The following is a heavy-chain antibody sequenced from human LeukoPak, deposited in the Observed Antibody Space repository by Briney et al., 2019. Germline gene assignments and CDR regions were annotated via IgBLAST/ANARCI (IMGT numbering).Heavy chain of an antibody. Sequence: GASVKVSCKASGYTFTGYYMHWVRQAPGQGLEWMGWINPNSGGTNYAQKFQGRVTMTRDTSISTAYMELGRLRSDDTAVYYCARDKGYYYDSSGYSINDYWGQGTLVTVSS. CDR1: GYTFTGYY. CDR3: ARDKGYYYDSSGYSINDY. V-gene: IGHV1-2*02. CDR2: INPNSGGT. J-gene: IGHJ4*02. D-gene: IGHD3-22*01.